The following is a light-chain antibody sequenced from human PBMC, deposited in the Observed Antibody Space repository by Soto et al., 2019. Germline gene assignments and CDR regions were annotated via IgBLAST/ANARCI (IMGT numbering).Light chain of an antibody. J-gene: IGKJ1*01. CDR1: QSIDSW. CDR2: KAS. V-gene: IGKV1-5*03. Sequence: DIQMNEYHSTLTASLAAAVNRNLWASQSIDSWLAWDQEKPGKAAKVLIYKASSLESGVPSRFSGLGSGTEFTLTISSLQADDFATYYCQQYHTDWTFGQGTKVDIK. CDR3: QQYHTDWT.